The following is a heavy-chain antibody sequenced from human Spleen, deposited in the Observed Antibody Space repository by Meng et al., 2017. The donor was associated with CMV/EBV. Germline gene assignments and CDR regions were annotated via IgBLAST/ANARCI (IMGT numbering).Heavy chain of an antibody. Sequence: GESLKISCAASGFTFDDYGMSWVRQAPGKGLEWVSGINWNGGSTGYADSVKGRFTISRDNTKNTVYLQMNSLRAEDTAVYYCARSNSGIYSYYFDYWGQGTLVTVSS. V-gene: IGHV3-20*04. J-gene: IGHJ4*02. CDR1: GFTFDDYG. D-gene: IGHD1-26*01. CDR3: ARSNSGIYSYYFDY. CDR2: INWNGGST.